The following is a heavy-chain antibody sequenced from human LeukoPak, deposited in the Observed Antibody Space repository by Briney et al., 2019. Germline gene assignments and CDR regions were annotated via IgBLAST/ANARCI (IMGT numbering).Heavy chain of an antibody. V-gene: IGHV3-9*01. J-gene: IGHJ3*02. CDR1: GFTFDDYA. CDR3: AKDNSAAANGPDAFDI. D-gene: IGHD6-13*01. CDR2: ISWNSGSI. Sequence: GGSLRLSCAASGFTFDDYAMHWVRQAPGKGLEWVSGISWNSGSIGYADSVKGRFTISRDNAKNSLYLQMNSLRAEDTALYYCAKDNSAAANGPDAFDIWGQGTMVTVSS.